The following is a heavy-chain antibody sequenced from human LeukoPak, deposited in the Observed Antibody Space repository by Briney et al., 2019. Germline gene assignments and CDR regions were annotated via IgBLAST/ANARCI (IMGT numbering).Heavy chain of an antibody. CDR3: ARTPADCYFDL. CDR2: IKRDGSEK. J-gene: IGHJ2*01. V-gene: IGHV3-7*01. CDR1: GFTFSYSW. Sequence: GGSLRLSCAASGFTFSYSWMSWVRQAPGRGLERVANIKRDGSEKYYVDSVKGRFTISRDNAKNSLDLQLNSLRAEDTAVYYCARTPADCYFDLWGRGTLVTVSS.